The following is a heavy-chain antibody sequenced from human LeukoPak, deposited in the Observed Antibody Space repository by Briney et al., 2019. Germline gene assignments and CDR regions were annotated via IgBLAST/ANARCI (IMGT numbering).Heavy chain of an antibody. Sequence: SETLSLTCTVSGVSISTRTYYWAWIRQPPGKGLEWIGSIYYTGNTNYHPSLKSRVTISVDTSKNQFSLKVTSVTAADTAVYYCARQGDTSSWYNWFDPWGQGTLVTVST. CDR2: IYYTGNT. CDR3: ARQGDTSSWYNWFDP. V-gene: IGHV4-39*01. D-gene: IGHD6-13*01. J-gene: IGHJ5*02. CDR1: GVSISTRTYY.